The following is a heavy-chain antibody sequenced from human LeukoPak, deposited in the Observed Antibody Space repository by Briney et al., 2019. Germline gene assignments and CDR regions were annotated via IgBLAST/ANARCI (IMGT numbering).Heavy chain of an antibody. D-gene: IGHD3-9*01. CDR2: FDPEDGET. J-gene: IGHJ6*02. V-gene: IGHV1-24*01. CDR1: GYTLTELS. Sequence: GASVKVSCKVSGYTLTELSMHWVRQAPGKGLEWMGGFDPEDGETIYAQKFQGRVTMTEDTSTDTAYMELSSLRSEDTAVYYCARDVYYDILTGYPAGGMDVWGQGTTVTVSS. CDR3: ARDVYYDILTGYPAGGMDV.